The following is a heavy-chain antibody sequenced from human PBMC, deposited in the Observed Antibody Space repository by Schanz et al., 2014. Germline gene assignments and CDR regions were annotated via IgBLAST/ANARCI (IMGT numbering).Heavy chain of an antibody. J-gene: IGHJ4*02. CDR3: AKDLLYGAPMPLNHLDS. CDR1: GFTFSDYY. V-gene: IGHV3-11*05. CDR2: ISGTTTYT. D-gene: IGHD2-2*01. Sequence: VQLVESGGGVVQPGRSLRLSCAASGFTFSDYYMSWIRQAPGKGLEWVSYISGTTTYTNYADSVKGRFTISRDNAKNTLYLQMNSLRAEDTAVYYCAKDLLYGAPMPLNHLDSWGQGTLVNVSS.